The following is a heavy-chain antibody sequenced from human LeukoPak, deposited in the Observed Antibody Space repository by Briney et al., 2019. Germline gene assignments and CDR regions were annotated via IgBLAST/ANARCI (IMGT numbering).Heavy chain of an antibody. D-gene: IGHD2-15*01. V-gene: IGHV3-30*18. Sequence: TGGSLRLSCAASGFTVSSNYMSWVRQAPGKGLEWVAVISYDGSNKYYADSVKGRFTISRDNSKNTLYLQMNSLRAEDTAVYYCAKEDPDSLVIYYYYYGMDVWGQGTTVTVSS. CDR2: ISYDGSNK. CDR3: AKEDPDSLVIYYYYYGMDV. J-gene: IGHJ6*02. CDR1: GFTVSSNY.